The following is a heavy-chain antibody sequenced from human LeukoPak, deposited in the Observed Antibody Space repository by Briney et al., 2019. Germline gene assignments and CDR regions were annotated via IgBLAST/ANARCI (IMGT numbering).Heavy chain of an antibody. CDR2: INWNGGST. Sequence: PGGSLRLSRAASGFTFDDYGMSWVRQAPGKGLEWVSGINWNGGSTGYADSVKGRFTISRDNAKNSLYLQMNSLRAEDTALYYCARGARGVSGYYFDFWGQGTLVTVSS. CDR1: GFTFDDYG. J-gene: IGHJ4*02. V-gene: IGHV3-20*04. D-gene: IGHD3-10*01. CDR3: ARGARGVSGYYFDF.